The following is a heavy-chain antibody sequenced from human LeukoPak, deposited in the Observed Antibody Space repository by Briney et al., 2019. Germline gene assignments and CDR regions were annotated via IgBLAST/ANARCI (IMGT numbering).Heavy chain of an antibody. J-gene: IGHJ4*02. D-gene: IGHD1-14*01. V-gene: IGHV4-59*12. CDR2: FYCSGST. CDR3: ARVRDPRYNFFDS. Sequence: PSETLSLTYSAGGGFISCYYWSWLRQPPGKGLELVGYFYCSGSTNYNPSLKSRVTISVDTSKNQLSLKVSSVTAADTAVYYCARVRDPRYNFFDSWGQGTLVTVSP. CDR1: GGFISCYY.